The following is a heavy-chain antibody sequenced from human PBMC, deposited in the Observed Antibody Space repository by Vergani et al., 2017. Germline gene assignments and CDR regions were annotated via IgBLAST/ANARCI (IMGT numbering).Heavy chain of an antibody. V-gene: IGHV1-2*02. Sequence: QVQLVQSGAEVKKPGASVKVSCKASGYTFTGYYMHWVRQAPGQALAWMGGINPNSGGTHYAQKFQGRVTMTRDTSISTAYMELSRLRSDDTAVYYCARDRRRTSKNWFDPWGQGTLVTVSS. CDR2: INPNSGGT. D-gene: IGHD2-2*01. J-gene: IGHJ5*02. CDR3: ARDRRRTSKNWFDP. CDR1: GYTFTGYY.